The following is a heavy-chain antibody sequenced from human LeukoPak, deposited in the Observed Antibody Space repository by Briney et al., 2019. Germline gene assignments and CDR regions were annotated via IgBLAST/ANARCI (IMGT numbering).Heavy chain of an antibody. CDR3: ARPYYYGSGSYYRKISYAFDI. Sequence: PSETLSLTCTVSGGSISSYYWSWIRQPPGKGLEWIGYIYYSGSTNYNPSLKSRVTISVDTSKNQFSLKLSSVTAADTAVYYCARPYYYGSGSYYRKISYAFDIWGQGTMVTVSS. J-gene: IGHJ3*02. D-gene: IGHD3-10*01. V-gene: IGHV4-59*01. CDR1: GGSISSYY. CDR2: IYYSGST.